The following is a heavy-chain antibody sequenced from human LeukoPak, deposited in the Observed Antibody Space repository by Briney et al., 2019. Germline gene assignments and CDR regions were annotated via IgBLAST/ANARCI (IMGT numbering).Heavy chain of an antibody. Sequence: SETLSLTCTVSGGSISSYYWSWIRQPAGKGLEWIGRIYTSGSTNYNPSLKSRVTMSVDTSKNQFSLKLSSVTAADTAVYYCARDFVRITIFGVAPWGMDVWGQGTTVTVSS. CDR2: IYTSGST. J-gene: IGHJ6*02. D-gene: IGHD3-3*01. CDR1: GGSISSYY. V-gene: IGHV4-4*07. CDR3: ARDFVRITIFGVAPWGMDV.